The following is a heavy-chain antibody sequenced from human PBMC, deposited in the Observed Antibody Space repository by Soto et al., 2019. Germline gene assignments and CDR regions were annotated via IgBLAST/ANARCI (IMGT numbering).Heavy chain of an antibody. D-gene: IGHD3-10*01. J-gene: IGHJ6*03. CDR3: AGDGAHYGSGISYRDV. V-gene: IGHV3-48*01. CDR1: EFTFSSYS. Sequence: EVQLVESGGGLVQPGGSLRLSCVASEFTFSSYSMNWVRQAPGKGLEWISYISISSSAIYYADSVKGRFTISRDNAKKPVYHQMNSLKAEDTAVYYCAGDGAHYGSGISYRDVWGKGTTVPVSS. CDR2: ISISSSAI.